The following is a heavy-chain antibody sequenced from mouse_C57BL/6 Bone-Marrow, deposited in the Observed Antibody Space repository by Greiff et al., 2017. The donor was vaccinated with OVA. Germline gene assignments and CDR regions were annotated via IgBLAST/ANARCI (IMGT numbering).Heavy chain of an antibody. J-gene: IGHJ4*01. CDR3: ARSMYYDYRRAMDY. CDR2: ISYSGST. D-gene: IGHD2-4*01. Sequence: DVKLQESGPGLAKPSQTLSLTCSVTGYSITSDYWNWIRQFPGNKLEYMGYISYSGSTYYNPSPKSRISITRDTSKNQSYQQLKSVTTEDTATYDCARSMYYDYRRAMDYWGQGTSVTVSS. V-gene: IGHV3-8*01. CDR1: GYSITSDY.